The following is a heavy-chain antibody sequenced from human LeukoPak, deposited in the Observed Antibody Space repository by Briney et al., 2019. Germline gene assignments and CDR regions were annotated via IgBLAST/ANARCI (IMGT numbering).Heavy chain of an antibody. CDR2: ISSSSSYI. D-gene: IGHD3-22*01. Sequence: PGGSLRLSCAASGFTFSSYSMNWVRQAPGKGLEWVSSISSSSSYIYYADSVKGRFTISRDNVKNSLYLQMNSLRAEDSAVYYCARGSRDSPAVRYWGQGTLVTVSS. V-gene: IGHV3-21*01. J-gene: IGHJ4*02. CDR1: GFTFSSYS. CDR3: ARGSRDSPAVRY.